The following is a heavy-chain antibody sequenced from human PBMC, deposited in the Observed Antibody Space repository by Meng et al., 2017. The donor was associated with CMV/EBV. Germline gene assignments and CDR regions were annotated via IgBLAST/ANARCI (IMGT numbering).Heavy chain of an antibody. Sequence: ASVKVSCKASGYTFTYCSLHWLQQAPGQGLERMRWITLYNGNTNYAKKFQGRVTITRDMSLRTAYIELSSLRSEDSAVYYCARSTHYGGNSAGFDYWGQGTLVTVSS. J-gene: IGHJ4*02. CDR1: GYTFTYCS. V-gene: IGHV1-68*01. CDR2: ITLYNGNT. D-gene: IGHD4-23*01. CDR3: ARSTHYGGNSAGFDY.